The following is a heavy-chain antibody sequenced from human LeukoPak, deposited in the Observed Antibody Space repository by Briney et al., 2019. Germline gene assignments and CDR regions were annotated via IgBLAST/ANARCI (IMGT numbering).Heavy chain of an antibody. CDR3: ARDKSYFGSGNYHYFDS. CDR1: GFTFSSYS. D-gene: IGHD3-10*01. V-gene: IGHV3-30*03. Sequence: GGSLRLSCAASGFTFSSYSMNWVRQAPGKRLEWVAFISHDGSNKKYGDSVKGRFTISRDNSKNTVYLQMNSLRPEDTALYSCARDKSYFGSGNYHYFDSWGQGALVIVSS. J-gene: IGHJ4*02. CDR2: ISHDGSNK.